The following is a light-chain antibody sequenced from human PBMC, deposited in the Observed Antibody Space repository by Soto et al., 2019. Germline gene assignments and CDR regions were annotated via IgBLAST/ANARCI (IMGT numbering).Light chain of an antibody. CDR1: QSVSSS. CDR2: GAS. Sequence: EIVLTQSPATLSLSPGETATLSCRASQSVSSSLAWYQQKPGQPPRLLRYGASNRATGIPARFSGGESGTDFTRTVSSLEREDCEVYYCQQRSSWPLTFGGGTKVEIK. V-gene: IGKV3-11*01. J-gene: IGKJ4*01. CDR3: QQRSSWPLT.